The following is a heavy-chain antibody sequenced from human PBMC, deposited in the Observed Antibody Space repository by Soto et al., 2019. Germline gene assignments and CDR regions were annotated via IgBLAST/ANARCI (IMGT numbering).Heavy chain of an antibody. V-gene: IGHV1-2*02. D-gene: IGHD3-3*01. Sequence: QLHLVQSGAVVKKPGASVTVSCSASGYPVTAYYMHWVRQAPGRGLEWMGGINPATGAPKYTQTFPGRGTMTRDTSTSTVFMELSGLTSEDTAVFYCARGGGVGVAGSAAFDMWGQGTLVTVSS. CDR2: INPATGAP. CDR3: ARGGGVGVAGSAAFDM. J-gene: IGHJ3*02. CDR1: GYPVTAYY.